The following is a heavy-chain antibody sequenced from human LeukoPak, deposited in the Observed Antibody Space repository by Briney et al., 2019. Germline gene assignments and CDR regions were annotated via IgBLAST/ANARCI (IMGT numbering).Heavy chain of an antibody. Sequence: GASVKVSCKASGYTFTGYYMHWVRQAPGQGLEWMGWINPNSGGTNYAQKFQGRVTMTRDTSISTAYMELSRLRSDDTAVYYCARASSSWYSSYNWLDPWGQGTLVTVSS. CDR2: INPNSGGT. V-gene: IGHV1-2*02. D-gene: IGHD6-13*01. CDR3: ARASSSWYSSYNWLDP. CDR1: GYTFTGYY. J-gene: IGHJ5*02.